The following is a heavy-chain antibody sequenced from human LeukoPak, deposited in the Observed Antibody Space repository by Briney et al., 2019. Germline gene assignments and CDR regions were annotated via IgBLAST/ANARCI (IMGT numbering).Heavy chain of an antibody. CDR1: GFTFSSYG. Sequence: GGSLRLSCAAPGFTFSSYGMNWVRQAPGKGLEWLSYISSDSSTIYYADSVKGRFTISRDNAKNSLYLQVNSLRAGETAVYYCSRDSPSIAGCFDYWGQGALVTVSS. CDR3: SRDSPSIAGCFDY. D-gene: IGHD6-6*01. V-gene: IGHV3-48*01. CDR2: ISSDSSTI. J-gene: IGHJ4*02.